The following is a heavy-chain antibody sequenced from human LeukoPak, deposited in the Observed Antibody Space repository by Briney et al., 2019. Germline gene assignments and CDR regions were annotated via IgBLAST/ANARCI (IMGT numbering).Heavy chain of an antibody. CDR1: GGSIGSGSYY. Sequence: SETLSLTCTVSGGSIGSGSYYWGWIRQPPGKGLEWIGSIYHSGSTYYNPSLKSRVTISVDTSKNQFSLKLSSVTAADTAVYYCARVTNDPYPSYYYYYMDVWGKGTTVTVSS. D-gene: IGHD1-1*01. J-gene: IGHJ6*03. CDR3: ARVTNDPYPSYYYYYMDV. V-gene: IGHV4-39*07. CDR2: IYHSGST.